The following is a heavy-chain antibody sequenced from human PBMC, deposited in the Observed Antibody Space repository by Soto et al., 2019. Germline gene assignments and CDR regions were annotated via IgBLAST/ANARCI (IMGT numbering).Heavy chain of an antibody. Sequence: EVQLVESGGGLVQPGRSLRLSCAASGFTFDDYAMHWVRQAPGKGLEWVSGLSWNSGSIGYADSVKGRFTISRDNAKNSLYLQRNSLRAEDTALYYGAKGGQLLTEGGGYWGQGTLVTVSS. CDR2: LSWNSGSI. CDR3: AKGGQLLTEGGGY. CDR1: GFTFDDYA. J-gene: IGHJ4*02. V-gene: IGHV3-9*01. D-gene: IGHD2-2*01.